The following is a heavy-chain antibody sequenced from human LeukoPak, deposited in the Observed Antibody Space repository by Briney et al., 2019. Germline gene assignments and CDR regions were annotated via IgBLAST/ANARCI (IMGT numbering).Heavy chain of an antibody. CDR2: IRSKAYGGTT. V-gene: IGHV3-49*04. D-gene: IGHD1-26*01. CDR1: GFTFSSYA. CDR3: TRGRSGSYHDY. Sequence: GGSLRLSCAASGFTFSSYAMSWVRQAPGKGLEWVGFIRSKAYGGTTEYAASVKGRFTISRDDSKSIAYLQMNSLKTEDTAVYYCTRGRSGSYHDYWGQGTLVTVSS. J-gene: IGHJ4*02.